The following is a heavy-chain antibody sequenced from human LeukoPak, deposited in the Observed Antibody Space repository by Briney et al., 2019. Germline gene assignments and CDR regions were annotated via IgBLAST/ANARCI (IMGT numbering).Heavy chain of an antibody. D-gene: IGHD1-7*01. Sequence: PGGSLRLSCAASGFTFSSHWVSWVRQAPGKRLQWVANINQDGGEKHYLDSVRGRFTISRDNVKNSLYLQMNSLRVEDSAVYYCASNWDYVRGYGMDVWGQGTTVTVSS. CDR2: INQDGGEK. V-gene: IGHV3-7*01. CDR3: ASNWDYVRGYGMDV. J-gene: IGHJ6*02. CDR1: GFTFSSHW.